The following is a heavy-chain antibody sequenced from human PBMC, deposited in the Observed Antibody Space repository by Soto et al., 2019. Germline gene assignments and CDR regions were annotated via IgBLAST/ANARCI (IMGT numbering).Heavy chain of an antibody. Sequence: SDTLYLTSTVCSGSIYRSGYYWGWIRQPPGRGLEWIGNIDYNGVTYSNPSLKSRVTISRDTSKNQFSLKLTSVTAADTALYYCGKVLVGATGHTDSDSWGPGTLVTVSS. J-gene: IGHJ4*02. D-gene: IGHD2-15*01. CDR2: IDYNGVT. CDR3: GKVLVGATGHTDSDS. V-gene: IGHV4-39*01. CDR1: SGSIYRSGYY.